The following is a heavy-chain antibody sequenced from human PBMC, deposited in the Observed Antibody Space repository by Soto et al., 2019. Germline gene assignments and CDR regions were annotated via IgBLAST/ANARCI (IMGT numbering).Heavy chain of an antibody. CDR1: GGSFSGYY. J-gene: IGHJ4*02. CDR3: ARDKITGLFDY. V-gene: IGHV4-34*01. Sequence: QVQLQQWGAGLLKPSEPLSLTCAVYGGSFSGYYWTWIRQPPGTGLEWIGEINHSGSTNYNPSLKSRVTISVDTSKNQFSLKLTSVTDADTAVYYCARDKITGLFDYWGQGTLVTVSS. CDR2: INHSGST. D-gene: IGHD2-8*02.